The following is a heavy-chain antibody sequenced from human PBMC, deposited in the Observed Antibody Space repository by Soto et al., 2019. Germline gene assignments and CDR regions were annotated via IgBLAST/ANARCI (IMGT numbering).Heavy chain of an antibody. CDR3: ARESTVVTLRTFDI. Sequence: SETLSLTCTVSGGSISSYFCSWIRQPAGKGLEWIGRIYTSGSTNYNPSLKSRVTMSVDTSKNQFSLKLSSVTAADTAVYYCARESTVVTLRTFDIWGQGTMVT. CDR1: GGSISSYF. CDR2: IYTSGST. J-gene: IGHJ3*02. V-gene: IGHV4-4*07. D-gene: IGHD2-21*02.